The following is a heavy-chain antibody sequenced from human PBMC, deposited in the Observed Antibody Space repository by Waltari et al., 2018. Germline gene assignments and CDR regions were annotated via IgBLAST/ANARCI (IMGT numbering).Heavy chain of an antibody. CDR3: ARHTSLIGDNWFDS. CDR2: VFPPGGA. CDR1: NGSIKTNDW. V-gene: IGHV4-4*02. D-gene: IGHD2-15*01. J-gene: IGHJ5*01. Sequence: QVQLLESGPGLVKSSETLSLTCSVSNGSIKTNDWWSWVRRPPGKGLEWIAEVFPPGGANHKQSLESRLTISVDTSKNHFALRLSSVTAADTAIYYCARHTSLIGDNWFDSWGPGTQV.